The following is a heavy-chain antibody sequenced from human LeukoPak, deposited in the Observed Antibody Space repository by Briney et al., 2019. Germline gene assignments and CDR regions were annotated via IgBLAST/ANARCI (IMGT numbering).Heavy chain of an antibody. CDR2: INHSGST. V-gene: IGHV4-34*01. J-gene: IGHJ6*03. D-gene: IGHD3-16*01. CDR1: GGSFSSYY. CDR3: ARETSQKGAHYMDV. Sequence: PSETLSLTCGVYGGSFSSYYWSWIRQPPGKRLEWIGEINHSGSTYYNPSLKSRVTISVDTSKNQFSLKLSSVTAADTAVYYCARETSQKGAHYMDVWGKGTTVTISS.